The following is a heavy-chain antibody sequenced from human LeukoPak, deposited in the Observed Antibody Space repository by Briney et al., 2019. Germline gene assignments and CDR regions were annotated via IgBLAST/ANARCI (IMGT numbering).Heavy chain of an antibody. CDR3: ARFPTGFDY. CDR2: IKDDGSEK. Sequence: PGGSLRLSCAASGFTFSTYLMTWVRQAPGKGLEWVASIKDDGSEKYYVGSVKGRFTISRDNAKNSLDLQMNSLRAEDTAMYYCARFPTGFDYWGQGTLVSVSS. D-gene: IGHD4-17*01. V-gene: IGHV3-7*05. CDR1: GFTFSTYL. J-gene: IGHJ4*02.